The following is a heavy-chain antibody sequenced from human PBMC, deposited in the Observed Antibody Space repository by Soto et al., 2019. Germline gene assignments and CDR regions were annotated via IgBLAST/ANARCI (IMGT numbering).Heavy chain of an antibody. D-gene: IGHD1-1*01. CDR3: LKGYWKGDV. V-gene: IGHV3-23*01. CDR2: ISGSGGSI. CDR1: GFTFSTYA. Sequence: EVQLLESGGGLVQPGGSLRLSCAASGFTFSTYAMNWVRQAPGNGLEWVSAISGSGGSIHYADSVKGRFTISRDKSNNTLYLQMISLRDEDTAVYHCLKGYWKGDVWGQGTTVTVSS. J-gene: IGHJ6*02.